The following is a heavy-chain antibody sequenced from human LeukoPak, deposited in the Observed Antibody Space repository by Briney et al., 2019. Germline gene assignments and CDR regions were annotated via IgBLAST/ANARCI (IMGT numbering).Heavy chain of an antibody. Sequence: GGSLRLSRAGSRFTSTTYSMNWFCHAPGKGLECVSSMSTPSYTQHYADSVTGQFTISRDNAENSVSLQMTSLRADDTAIYYWTGESAARSIGAADYSGQRTPVTVSS. J-gene: IGHJ4*02. V-gene: IGHV3-21*06. CDR3: TGESAARSIGAADY. CDR2: MSTPSYTQ. CDR1: RFTSTTYS. D-gene: IGHD6-25*01.